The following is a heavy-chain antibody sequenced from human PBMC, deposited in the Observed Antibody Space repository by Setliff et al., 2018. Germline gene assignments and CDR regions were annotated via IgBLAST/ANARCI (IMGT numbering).Heavy chain of an antibody. V-gene: IGHV3-15*01. D-gene: IGHD3-16*01. J-gene: IGHJ3*02. Sequence: GGSLRLSCTASGLTLNNVWMNWVRQTPGKGLGWVGCIKTTSEGGAIDYAAPVKGRFTISRDDSKNTLYLQMNSLKTEDTAVYYCTTDPSPTFGGVIGAAFDIWGQGTMVTVSS. CDR2: IKTTSEGGAI. CDR3: TTDPSPTFGGVIGAAFDI. CDR1: GLTLNNVW.